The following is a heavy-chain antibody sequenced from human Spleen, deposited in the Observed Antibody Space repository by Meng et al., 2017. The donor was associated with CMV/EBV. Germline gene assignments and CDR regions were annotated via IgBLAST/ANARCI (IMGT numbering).Heavy chain of an antibody. CDR1: GFNVNSNY. Sequence: GSLRLSCAASGFNVNSNYMSWVRQAPGKGLECVSVIYSSGRTYYADSVKGRFTISRDNSKNRLYLQMNSLRAEDTAMYYCAGYPQTYPYSNSSWGQGTLVTVSS. CDR3: AGYPQTYPYSNSS. J-gene: IGHJ4*02. D-gene: IGHD6-13*01. V-gene: IGHV3-53*01. CDR2: IYSSGRT.